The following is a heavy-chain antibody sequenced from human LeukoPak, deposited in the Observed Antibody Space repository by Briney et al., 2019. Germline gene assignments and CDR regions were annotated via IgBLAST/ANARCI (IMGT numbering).Heavy chain of an antibody. CDR3: ARSRSGSYPFDAFDI. Sequence: SETLSLICAVYGGSFSSYYWSWIRQPPGKGLEWIGEINHSGSTNYNPSLKSRVTISVDTSKNQFSLKLSSVTAADTAVYYCARSRSGSYPFDAFDIWGQGTMVTVSS. CDR2: INHSGST. J-gene: IGHJ3*02. CDR1: GGSFSSYY. D-gene: IGHD1-26*01. V-gene: IGHV4-34*01.